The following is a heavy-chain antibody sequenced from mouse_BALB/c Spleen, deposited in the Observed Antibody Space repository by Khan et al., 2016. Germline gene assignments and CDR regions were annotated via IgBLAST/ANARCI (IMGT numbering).Heavy chain of an antibody. CDR1: GYTFTDYN. Sequence: VRLQQSGPELVKPGASVKIPCKASGYTFTDYNMDWVKQSHGKSLEWIGDINPNNGGTVYNQRFKGKATLTVDKSSSTAYMELRSLTSEDTAVYYCARFYDDYYGAMDYWGQGTSFTVSS. V-gene: IGHV1-18*01. CDR3: ARFYDDYYGAMDY. J-gene: IGHJ4*01. CDR2: INPNNGGT. D-gene: IGHD2-3*01.